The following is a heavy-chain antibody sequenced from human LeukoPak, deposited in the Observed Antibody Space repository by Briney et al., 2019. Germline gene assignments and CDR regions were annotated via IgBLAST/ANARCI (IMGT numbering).Heavy chain of an antibody. CDR1: GFTVSSNY. D-gene: IGHD2-2*01. V-gene: IGHV3-66*01. J-gene: IGHJ4*02. Sequence: GGSLRLSCAASGFTVSSNYMSWVRQAPGKGLEWVSVLYANGNTYYADSVKGRFTISRDNSKNTLYLQMNSLRAEDTAVYYCVKDQCSSASLLSCRYFDYWGQGTLVTVSS. CDR3: VKDQCSSASLLSCRYFDY. CDR2: LYANGNT.